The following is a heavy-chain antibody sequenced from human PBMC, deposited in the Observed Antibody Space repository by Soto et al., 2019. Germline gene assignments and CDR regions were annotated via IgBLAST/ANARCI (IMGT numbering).Heavy chain of an antibody. J-gene: IGHJ5*02. CDR3: AKAEYSGNGGSPWS. Sequence: GGSLRLSCAASGFTFSHFVMNWVRQAPGKGLEWVSSITESGGSTYYAASVRGRFTISRDNSKDTLFLQMDSLRADDTALYYCAKAEYSGNGGSPWSSGQGSLVPGSS. D-gene: IGHD5-12*01. CDR2: ITESGGST. V-gene: IGHV3-23*01. CDR1: GFTFSHFV.